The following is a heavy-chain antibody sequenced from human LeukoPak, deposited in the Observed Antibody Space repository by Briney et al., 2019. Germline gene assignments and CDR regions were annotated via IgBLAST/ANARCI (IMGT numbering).Heavy chain of an antibody. CDR1: GFTFSSYS. CDR3: AREEVVPAAIGGNWFDP. V-gene: IGHV3-21*01. CDR2: ISSSSSYI. D-gene: IGHD2-2*01. Sequence: GGSLRLSCAASGFTFSSYSMNWVRQAPGKGLEWVSSISSSSSYIYYADSVKGRFTISRDNAKNSLYLQMNSLRAEDTAVYYCAREEVVPAAIGGNWFDPWGQGTLVTVSS. J-gene: IGHJ5*02.